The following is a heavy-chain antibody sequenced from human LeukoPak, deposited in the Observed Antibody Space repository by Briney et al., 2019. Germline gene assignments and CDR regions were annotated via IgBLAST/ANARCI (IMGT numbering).Heavy chain of an antibody. V-gene: IGHV3-7*01. D-gene: IGHD3-16*01. CDR2: IKQDGSEN. J-gene: IGHJ3*02. CDR3: ARVSMNTFGGARAYDAFDM. CDR1: GFSFSNFW. Sequence: PGGSLRLSCADSGFSFSNFWMSWVRQAPGKGLEWVANIKQDGSENYYVDSVKGRFTISRDNAKNSLYLQMKSLRVEDTAVYYCARVSMNTFGGARAYDAFDMWGQGTMVTVSS.